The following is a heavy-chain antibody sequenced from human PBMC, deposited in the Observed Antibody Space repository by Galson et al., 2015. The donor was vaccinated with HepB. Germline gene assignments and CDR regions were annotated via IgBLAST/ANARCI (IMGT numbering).Heavy chain of an antibody. CDR3: ARDAPFGDTEGYRSDY. CDR2: INPNSGGT. CDR1: GYTFTDFY. V-gene: IGHV1-2*06. J-gene: IGHJ4*02. D-gene: IGHD3-16*01. Sequence: SVKVSCKASGYTFTDFYIHWVRQAPGQGLEWMGRINPNSGGTNIAQKFQGRVTMTRDTSMDTTYMELSSLGYDDTAVYYCARDAPFGDTEGYRSDYWGQGTLVTVSS.